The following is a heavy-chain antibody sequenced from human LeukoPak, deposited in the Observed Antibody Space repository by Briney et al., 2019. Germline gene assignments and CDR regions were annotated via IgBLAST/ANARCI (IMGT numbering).Heavy chain of an antibody. V-gene: IGHV3-30*02. CDR3: ATLGSLIVVVTASTFDY. D-gene: IGHD2-21*02. CDR2: IRYDGSNK. CDR1: GFTFSSYG. Sequence: GGSLRLSCAASGFTFSSYGMHWVRQAPGKGLEWVAFIRYDGSNKYYADSVKGRFTISRDNSKNTLYLQMNSLRAEDTAVYYCATLGSLIVVVTASTFDYWGQGTLVTVSS. J-gene: IGHJ4*02.